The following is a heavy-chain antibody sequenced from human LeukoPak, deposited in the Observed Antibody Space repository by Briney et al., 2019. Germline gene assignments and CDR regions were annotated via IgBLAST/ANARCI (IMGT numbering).Heavy chain of an antibody. D-gene: IGHD6-13*01. J-gene: IGHJ3*02. CDR3: ARDSKAAAGLVPYAFDI. Sequence: SVKVSCKASGYTFTSYGISWVRQAPGQGLEWMGRIIPILGIANYAQKFQGRVTITADKSTSTAYMELSSLRSEDTAVYYCARDSKAAAGLVPYAFDIWGQGTMVAVSS. V-gene: IGHV1-69*04. CDR1: GYTFTSYG. CDR2: IIPILGIA.